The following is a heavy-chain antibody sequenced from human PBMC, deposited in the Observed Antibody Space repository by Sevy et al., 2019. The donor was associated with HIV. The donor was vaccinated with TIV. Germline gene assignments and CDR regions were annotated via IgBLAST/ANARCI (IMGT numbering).Heavy chain of an antibody. J-gene: IGHJ6*02. CDR2: ISYDGRNK. V-gene: IGHV3-30*18. CDR1: GIIFTTSG. CDR3: AKDFTGDNGMDV. Sequence: GGSLRLSCAVSGIIFTTSGMHWVRQAPGKGLEWVAVISYDGRNKFYGDSVKGRFTISRDNSKTILFLQMNSLRAEDTAVYYCAKDFTGDNGMDVWGQGTMVTVSS.